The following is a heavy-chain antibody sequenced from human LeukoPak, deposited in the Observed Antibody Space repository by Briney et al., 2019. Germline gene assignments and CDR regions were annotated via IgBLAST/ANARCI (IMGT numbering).Heavy chain of an antibody. D-gene: IGHD5-12*01. J-gene: IGHJ4*02. CDR1: GFTFSSYA. CDR2: ISSSTSYT. V-gene: IGHV3-11*05. Sequence: PGGSLRLSCAASGFTFSSYAMSWIRQAPGKGLEWVSYISSSTSYTNYADSVKGRFTISRDNAKNSLYLQMNSLRAEDTAVYYCARDRVTGYGGDYFDYWGQGTLVTVSS. CDR3: ARDRVTGYGGDYFDY.